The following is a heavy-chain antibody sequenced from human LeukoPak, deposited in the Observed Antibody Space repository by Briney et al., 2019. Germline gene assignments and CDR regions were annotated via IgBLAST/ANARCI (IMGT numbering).Heavy chain of an antibody. CDR1: GGSISSVEYY. Sequence: SQTLSLTCTVSGGSISSVEYYWSWIRQPPGKGLEWIGYIYYSGSTSYNPSLRSRVTISVDTSQNQFSLNLSPVTAADTAVYYCARDVVVVPAAIHYGMDVWGQGTTVTVSS. CDR3: ARDVVVVPAAIHYGMDV. CDR2: IYYSGST. D-gene: IGHD2-2*01. J-gene: IGHJ6*02. V-gene: IGHV4-30-4*01.